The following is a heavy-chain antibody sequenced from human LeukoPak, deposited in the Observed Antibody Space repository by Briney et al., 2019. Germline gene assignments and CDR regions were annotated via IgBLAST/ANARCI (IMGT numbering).Heavy chain of an antibody. CDR2: INAGEGNT. Sequence: GASVTVSCTASGYTFTRDAIHWVRQAPGQRPEWMGWINAGEGNTKYLQKFQDRVSFTRDTSANIAYMELSSLRSEDTAVYYCARGPPVTTAYFDYWGQGTLVTVSS. V-gene: IGHV1-3*01. CDR3: ARGPPVTTAYFDY. J-gene: IGHJ4*01. CDR1: GYTFTRDA. D-gene: IGHD1-1*01.